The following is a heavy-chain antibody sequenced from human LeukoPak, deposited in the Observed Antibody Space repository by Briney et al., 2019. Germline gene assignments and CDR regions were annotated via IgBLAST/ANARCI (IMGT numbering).Heavy chain of an antibody. CDR1: GDSVSSNSAA. CDR2: TYYRSTWYN. D-gene: IGHD3-10*01. V-gene: IGHV6-1*01. CDR3: ARAVRPEGTRAPYYFDY. J-gene: IGHJ4*02. Sequence: SQTLSLTCAISGDSVSSNSAAWHWIRQSPSRGLEWLGRTYYRSTWYNDYAVSVKSRITINPDTSKNQFSLQLNSVTPEDTAVYYCARAVRPEGTRAPYYFDYWGQGTLVTVSS.